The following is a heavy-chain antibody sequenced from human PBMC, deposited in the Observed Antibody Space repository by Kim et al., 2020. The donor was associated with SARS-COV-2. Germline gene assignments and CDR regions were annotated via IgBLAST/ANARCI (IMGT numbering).Heavy chain of an antibody. CDR2: GT. D-gene: IGHD3-3*01. CDR3: ARVTISHFDY. V-gene: IGHV1-2*02. Sequence: GTNYAQKFQGRVTMTRDTSISTAHMELSRLRSDDTAVYYCARVTISHFDYWGQGTLVTVSS. J-gene: IGHJ4*02.